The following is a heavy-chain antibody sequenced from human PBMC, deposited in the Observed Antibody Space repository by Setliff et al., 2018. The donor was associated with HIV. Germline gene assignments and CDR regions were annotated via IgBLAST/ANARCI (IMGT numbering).Heavy chain of an antibody. CDR3: VTRYCGESICPEFDH. CDR1: GFIFKTYD. D-gene: IGHD2-21*01. Sequence: PGGSLRLSCATSGFIFKTYDIHWVRQAPGKGLEWVTFIRFNGNDKYYADSVKGRFTISRDNSKNTLDLQINSLRPEDTAVYYCVTRYCGESICPEFDHWGQGTLVTVSS. J-gene: IGHJ4*02. V-gene: IGHV3-30*02. CDR2: IRFNGNDK.